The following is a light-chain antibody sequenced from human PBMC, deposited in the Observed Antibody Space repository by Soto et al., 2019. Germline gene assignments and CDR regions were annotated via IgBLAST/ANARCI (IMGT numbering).Light chain of an antibody. CDR3: QHLNNWPSYT. J-gene: IGKJ2*01. CDR1: QSVISN. CDR2: GAS. Sequence: EMVMTQSPVTLSVSPGGSATLSCRASQSVISNLAWYQQKPGQAPRLLIYGASTRATGIPDRFSGSGSGTEFTLTISSLQPEDFAIYYCQHLNNWPSYTCGQGTKVDIK. V-gene: IGKV3-15*01.